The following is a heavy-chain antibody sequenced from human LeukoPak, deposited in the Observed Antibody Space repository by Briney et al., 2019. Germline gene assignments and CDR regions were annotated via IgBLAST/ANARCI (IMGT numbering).Heavy chain of an antibody. D-gene: IGHD2-8*02. CDR1: GFTFSDYY. Sequence: GGSLRLSCAASGFTFSDYYMSWIRQAPGGGLELVSYISGSRTYTNYADSVKGRFSISRDNAKNSVYLQMNSLRAEDTAIYYCARDRLVAIPSFQPMDVWGQGTTVTVSS. CDR3: ARDRLVAIPSFQPMDV. CDR2: ISGSRTYT. V-gene: IGHV3-11*05. J-gene: IGHJ6*02.